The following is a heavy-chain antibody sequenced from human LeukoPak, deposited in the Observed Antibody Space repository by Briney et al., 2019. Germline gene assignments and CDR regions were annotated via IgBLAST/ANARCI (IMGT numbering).Heavy chain of an antibody. CDR1: GGTFSSYA. Sequence: SVKVSCKASGGTFSSYAISWVRQAPGQGLEWMGGIIPIFGTANYAQKFQGRVTITADESTSTAYMELSSLRSEDTAVYYCASGVVVPAATYYYYYGMDVWGQGTTVTVSS. J-gene: IGHJ6*02. D-gene: IGHD2-2*01. CDR3: ASGVVVPAATYYYYYGMDV. CDR2: IIPIFGTA. V-gene: IGHV1-69*13.